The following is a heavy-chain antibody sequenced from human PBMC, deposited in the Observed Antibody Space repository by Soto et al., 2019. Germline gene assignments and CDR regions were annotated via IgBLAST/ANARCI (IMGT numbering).Heavy chain of an antibody. CDR2: IHYSGRT. D-gene: IGHD3-16*02. CDR1: GGSISSGGYY. CDR3: ARGTRGISFDY. Sequence: QVQLQESGPGLVKPSQTLSLTCTVSGGSISSGGYYWSWIRQHPGKGLEWIGYIHYSGRTYYNPSLKSRVTKSVDTSKNQYSLKLSSVTAADTAVYYCARGTRGISFDYWGQVTLVTVSS. J-gene: IGHJ4*02. V-gene: IGHV4-31*03.